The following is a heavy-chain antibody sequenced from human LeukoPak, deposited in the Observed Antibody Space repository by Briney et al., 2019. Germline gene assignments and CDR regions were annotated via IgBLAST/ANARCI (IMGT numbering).Heavy chain of an antibody. CDR3: ARGPYSSALESWAFDL. J-gene: IGHJ3*01. Sequence: GESLKISCEGSGYNFTTYWIGWVRQMPGKGLEWMGILYPGDSDTRYSPSFQGQVTISADKSISTAYLRWSSLKASDTAMYYCARGPYSSALESWAFDLWGQGTMVTVSS. D-gene: IGHD6-25*01. CDR1: GYNFTTYW. CDR2: LYPGDSDT. V-gene: IGHV5-51*01.